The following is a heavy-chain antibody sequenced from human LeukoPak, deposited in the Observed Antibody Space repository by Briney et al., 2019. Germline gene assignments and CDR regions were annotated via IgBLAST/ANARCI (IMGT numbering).Heavy chain of an antibody. CDR3: ARAPIPYDRSRTDYRFDP. D-gene: IGHD3-16*01. Sequence: SETLSLACSVSGGSISSYYWSWIRQPPGKGLEWIGYIYYSGSTNYNPSLKSRVTISLDTSKSQFSLKLTSVTAADTAVYYCARAPIPYDRSRTDYRFDPWGQGTLVTVAS. CDR1: GGSISSYY. CDR2: IYYSGST. J-gene: IGHJ5*02. V-gene: IGHV4-59*01.